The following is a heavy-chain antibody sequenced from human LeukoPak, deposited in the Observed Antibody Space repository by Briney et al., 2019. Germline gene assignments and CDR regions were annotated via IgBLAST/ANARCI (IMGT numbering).Heavy chain of an antibody. J-gene: IGHJ5*02. D-gene: IGHD2-15*01. Sequence: GGSLRLSCAASGFTFSSYWMHWVRHAPGKGLVWVSRINRDGSSTSYADSVKGRFTISRDNAKNTLYLQMNSLRAEDTAVYYCAREAQVGYCSGGSCVDYNWFDPWGQGTLVTVSS. CDR1: GFTFSSYW. CDR2: INRDGSST. CDR3: AREAQVGYCSGGSCVDYNWFDP. V-gene: IGHV3-74*01.